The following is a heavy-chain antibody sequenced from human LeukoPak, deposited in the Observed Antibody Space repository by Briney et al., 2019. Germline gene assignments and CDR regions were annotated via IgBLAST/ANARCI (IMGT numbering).Heavy chain of an antibody. D-gene: IGHD3-16*02. CDR2: ISYDGSNK. CDR1: GFTFSSYG. CDR3: AKSTGLRLGELSLWVFDY. J-gene: IGHJ4*02. Sequence: GGSLRLSCAASGFTFSSYGMHWVRQAPGKGLEWVAVISYDGSNKYYADSVKGRFTISRDNSKNTLYLQMNSLRAEDTAVYYCAKSTGLRLGELSLWVFDYWGQGTLVTVSS. V-gene: IGHV3-30*18.